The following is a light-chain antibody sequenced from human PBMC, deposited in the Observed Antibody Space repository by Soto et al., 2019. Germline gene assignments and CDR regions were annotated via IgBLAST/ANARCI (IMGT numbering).Light chain of an antibody. V-gene: IGLV2-14*01. Sequence: QSALTQPASVSGSPGQSITVSCTGTSSDVGGYNSVSWYQQHPGKTPKLMIFEVNNRPSGVSNRFSGSKSGNTASLTISGLQAEDEADYYCTSYTNSNTYVFGTGTKVTV. CDR3: TSYTNSNTYV. CDR2: EVN. CDR1: SSDVGGYNS. J-gene: IGLJ1*01.